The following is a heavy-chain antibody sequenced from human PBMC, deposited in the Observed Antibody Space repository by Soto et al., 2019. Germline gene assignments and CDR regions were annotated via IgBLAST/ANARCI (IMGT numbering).Heavy chain of an antibody. CDR1: GFTFSIYT. Sequence: PRGSLRLSCAASGFTFSIYTMTWVRQAPGKGLEWVSSISDTSSHIYYSDSVEAGSTAPRDNAKNSLYLQVNSLRAEDTVVYYCARVRSGGSGYFDYWGQGTLVPVSS. CDR3: ARVRSGGSGYFDY. J-gene: IGHJ4*02. V-gene: IGHV3-21*01. CDR2: ISDTSSHI. D-gene: IGHD2-15*01.